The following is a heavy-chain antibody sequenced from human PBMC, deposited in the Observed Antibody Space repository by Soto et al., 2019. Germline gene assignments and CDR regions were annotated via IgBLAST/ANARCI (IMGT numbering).Heavy chain of an antibody. J-gene: IGHJ6*02. Sequence: GGSLRLSCAASGFTFSSYGMHWVRQAPGKGLEWVAVIWYDGSNKYYADSVKGRFTISRDNSKNTLYLQMNSLRAEDTAVYYCARSEGYCSSTSCYTYYYYGMDVWGQGTTVTVSS. V-gene: IGHV3-33*08. CDR3: ARSEGYCSSTSCYTYYYYGMDV. D-gene: IGHD2-2*02. CDR1: GFTFSSYG. CDR2: IWYDGSNK.